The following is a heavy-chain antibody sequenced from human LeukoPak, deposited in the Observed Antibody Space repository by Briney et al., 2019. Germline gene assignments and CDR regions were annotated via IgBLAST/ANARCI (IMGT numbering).Heavy chain of an antibody. CDR1: GFSFSKYT. D-gene: IGHD5-18*01. CDR3: ARDHTAILYYYYGMDV. V-gene: IGHV3-21*01. J-gene: IGHJ6*02. Sequence: PGGSLRLSCAASGFSFSKYTMNWVRQAPGKGLEWLSSISSSTTYIYYADSVKGRFTISRDNAKNSLYLQMNSLRAEDTAVYYCARDHTAILYYYYGMDVWGQGTTVTVSS. CDR2: ISSSTTYI.